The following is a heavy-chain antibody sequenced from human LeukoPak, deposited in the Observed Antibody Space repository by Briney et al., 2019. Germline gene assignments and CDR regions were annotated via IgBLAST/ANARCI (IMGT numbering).Heavy chain of an antibody. CDR2: IYYSGST. CDR1: GGSISGYY. J-gene: IGHJ4*02. D-gene: IGHD6-19*01. V-gene: IGHV4-59*08. Sequence: PSETLSLTCTVSGGSISGYYWSWIREPPGKGLEWIGYIYYSGSTYYNPSLKSRVTISVDTSKNQFSLKLSSVTAADTAVYYCARKYSSGWYGFDYWGQGTLVTVSS. CDR3: ARKYSSGWYGFDY.